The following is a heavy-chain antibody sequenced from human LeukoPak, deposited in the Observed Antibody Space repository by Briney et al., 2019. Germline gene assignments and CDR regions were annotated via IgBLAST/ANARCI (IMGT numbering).Heavy chain of an antibody. Sequence: PGGSLRLSCEASGFTVGTNYMSWVRQAPGKGLEWVSVLYTGGGTYYADSVKGRFTISRDNSKNTLYLQMNSLRAEDTAVYYCVRSGTRYLVYFDYWGQGTLVTVSS. J-gene: IGHJ4*02. CDR2: LYTGGGT. D-gene: IGHD1-26*01. V-gene: IGHV3-53*01. CDR3: VRSGTRYLVYFDY. CDR1: GFTVGTNY.